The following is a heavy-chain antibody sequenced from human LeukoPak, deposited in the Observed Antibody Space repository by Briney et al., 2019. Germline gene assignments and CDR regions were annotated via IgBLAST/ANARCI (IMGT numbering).Heavy chain of an antibody. Sequence: PGGSLRLSCTASGLTFSDYWMTWVRQAPGKGLEWVANIDGVGTDEGYAGSVKGRFTISRDNAKNSLFLQMNSLRADDLAVYYCTRNVGYYRLDYWGQGTLVTVPS. J-gene: IGHJ4*02. D-gene: IGHD1-26*01. CDR2: IDGVGTDE. CDR1: GLTFSDYW. V-gene: IGHV3-7*01. CDR3: TRNVGYYRLDY.